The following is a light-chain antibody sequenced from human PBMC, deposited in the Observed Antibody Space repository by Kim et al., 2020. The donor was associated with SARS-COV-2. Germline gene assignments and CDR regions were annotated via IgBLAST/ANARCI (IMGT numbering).Light chain of an antibody. J-gene: IGKJ5*01. CDR2: GAS. CDR1: QSVSNN. V-gene: IGKV3-15*01. Sequence: SPGERATLSWRASQSVSNNLAWYQQKPGQAPRLIIYGASTRATGIPARFSGSGSGTEFTLIITSLQSEDFAVYYCQQYNNWPPISFGQGTRLEIK. CDR3: QQYNNWPPIS.